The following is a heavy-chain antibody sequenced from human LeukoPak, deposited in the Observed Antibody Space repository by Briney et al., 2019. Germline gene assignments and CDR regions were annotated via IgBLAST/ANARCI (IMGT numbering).Heavy chain of an antibody. CDR2: IRYDGSNK. D-gene: IGHD1-26*01. V-gene: IGHV3-30*02. J-gene: IGHJ5*02. CDR3: AKVKWELRTDWFDP. Sequence: GGSLRLSCAASGFTFSSYGMHWVRQAPGKGLEWVAFIRYDGSNKYYADSVKGRFTISRYNSKNTLYLQMNSLRAEDTAVYYCAKVKWELRTDWFDPWGQGTLVTVSS. CDR1: GFTFSSYG.